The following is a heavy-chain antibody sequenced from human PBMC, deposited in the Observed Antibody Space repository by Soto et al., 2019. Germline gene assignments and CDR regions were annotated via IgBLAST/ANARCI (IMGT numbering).Heavy chain of an antibody. J-gene: IGHJ4*02. Sequence: SDTLSLTCTVSGGSLSNYYWSWIRQRAGKGLEWIGRVYTVGSTNYNPSLKSRVTMSIDTSKNQFSLGLTSVTAADTAVYFCARSPQTHSYAQFDSWGQGSLVTVSS. CDR3: ARSPQTHSYAQFDS. CDR2: VYTVGST. D-gene: IGHD3-16*01. V-gene: IGHV4-4*07. CDR1: GGSLSNYY.